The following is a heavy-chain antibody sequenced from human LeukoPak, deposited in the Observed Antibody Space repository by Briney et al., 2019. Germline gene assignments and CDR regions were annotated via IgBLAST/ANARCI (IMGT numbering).Heavy chain of an antibody. CDR1: GGSITSSSYY. CDR2: IYYTGGT. V-gene: IGHV4-39*01. D-gene: IGHD6-13*01. Sequence: SETLSLTCSVSGGSITSSSYYWGWIRQPPETGLEWIGSIYYTGGTYYSPSLKSRVTISVDTSKNQFSLKLSSVTAADTAVYYCATANSSWYSYYFDYWGQGTLVTVSS. CDR3: ATANSSWYSYYFDY. J-gene: IGHJ4*02.